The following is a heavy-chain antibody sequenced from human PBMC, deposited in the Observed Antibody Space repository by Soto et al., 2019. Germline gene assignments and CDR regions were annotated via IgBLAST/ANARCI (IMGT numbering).Heavy chain of an antibody. CDR1: GGSFSGYY. CDR3: ARTSITIFGVVILTYYYYGMDV. J-gene: IGHJ6*02. V-gene: IGHV4-34*01. CDR2: INHSGST. D-gene: IGHD3-3*01. Sequence: SETLSLTCAVYGGSFSGYYWSWSRQPPGKGLEWIGEINHSGSTNYNPSLKSRVTIAVDTSKNQFSLKLSSVTAADTAVYYCARTSITIFGVVILTYYYYGMDVWGQGTTVTVSS.